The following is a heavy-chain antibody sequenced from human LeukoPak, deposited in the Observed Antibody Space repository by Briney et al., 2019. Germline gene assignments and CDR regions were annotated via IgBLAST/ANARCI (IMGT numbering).Heavy chain of an antibody. D-gene: IGHD3-22*01. CDR3: ARGGGYYDSSGYHDACDS. V-gene: IGHV3-20*04. Sequence: PGGTLTLSCAASGFTFSDYGMSWVRQAPGKGLEWVSGINWNGGSTGYADSVKGRFTISRDNAKNSLYLQMNSLRAEDTALYYCARGGGYYDSSGYHDACDSWGQGTMVTVSS. J-gene: IGHJ3*02. CDR2: INWNGGST. CDR1: GFTFSDYG.